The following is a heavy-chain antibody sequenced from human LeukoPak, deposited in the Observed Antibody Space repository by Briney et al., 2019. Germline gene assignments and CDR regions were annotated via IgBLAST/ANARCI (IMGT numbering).Heavy chain of an antibody. V-gene: IGHV4-59*01. CDR1: GGSISNYY. CDR2: VHYNGSTT. CDR3: ARGGWSLDL. Sequence: PSETLSLTCTVSGGSISNYYWSWLRQPPGKGLEWIGYVHYNGSTTNSNPSLRSRVTIFVDTSKKHLSLKLSSVTTADTAVYYCARGGWSLDLWGRGTLVTVSS. D-gene: IGHD3-16*01. J-gene: IGHJ2*01.